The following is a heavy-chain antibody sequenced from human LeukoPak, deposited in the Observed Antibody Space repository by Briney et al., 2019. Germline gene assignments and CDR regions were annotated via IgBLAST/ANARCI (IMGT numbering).Heavy chain of an antibody. CDR1: GYTFIDYY. D-gene: IGHD3-10*01. J-gene: IGHJ4*02. Sequence: ASVKVSCKASGYTFIDYYIHWVRQAPGQGLEWMGWINPKSGGTNSAQKFQGRVTMTRDTSISTASMELRSLTPDDTAVFYCARADPSSFYYGPGTWYYFDNWGQGTLVTVSS. V-gene: IGHV1-2*02. CDR3: ARADPSSFYYGPGTWYYFDN. CDR2: INPKSGGT.